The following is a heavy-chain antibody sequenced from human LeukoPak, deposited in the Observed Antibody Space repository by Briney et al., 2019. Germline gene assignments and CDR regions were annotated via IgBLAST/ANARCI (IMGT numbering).Heavy chain of an antibody. CDR1: GGSISSSSYY. V-gene: IGHV4-39*07. Sequence: SETLSLTCTVSGGSISSSSYYWGWIRQPPGKGLEWIGSIYYSGSTYYNPSLKSRVTISVDTSKNQFSLKLSSVTAADTAVYYCARTPFTVTPSDYGMDVWGQGTTVTVSS. J-gene: IGHJ6*02. D-gene: IGHD2-8*02. CDR2: IYYSGST. CDR3: ARTPFTVTPSDYGMDV.